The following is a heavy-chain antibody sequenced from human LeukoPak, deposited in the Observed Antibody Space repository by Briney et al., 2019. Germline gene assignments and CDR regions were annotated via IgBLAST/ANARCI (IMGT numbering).Heavy chain of an antibody. CDR3: AKDLLGPGIAGKDWFDP. J-gene: IGHJ5*02. D-gene: IGHD6-13*01. Sequence: GGSLRLSCAASGFTFSSYAMSWVRQAPGKRLEWVSAISGSGGSTYYADSVKGRFTISRDNSKNTLYLQMNSLRAEDTAVYYCAKDLLGPGIAGKDWFDPWGQGTLVTVSS. CDR2: ISGSGGST. CDR1: GFTFSSYA. V-gene: IGHV3-23*01.